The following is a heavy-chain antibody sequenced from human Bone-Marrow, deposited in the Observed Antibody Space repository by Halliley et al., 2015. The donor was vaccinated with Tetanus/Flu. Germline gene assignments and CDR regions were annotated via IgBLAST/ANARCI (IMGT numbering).Heavy chain of an antibody. D-gene: IGHD3-22*01. CDR3: ARSSYDSSGSSLNYFDY. CDR1: GGSIRSGGYY. CDR2: IYYSGST. Sequence: SGGSIRSGGYYWSWIRQPPGKGLEWIGYIYYSGSTSYNPSLKSRLIISVDNSKNQFSVRLSSVTAADTAVYYRARSSYDSSGSSLNYFDYWGRGTLVTVSS. V-gene: IGHV4-30-4*01. J-gene: IGHJ4*02.